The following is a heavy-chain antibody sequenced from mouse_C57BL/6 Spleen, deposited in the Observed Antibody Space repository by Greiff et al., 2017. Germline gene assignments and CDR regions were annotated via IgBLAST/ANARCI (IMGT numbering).Heavy chain of an antibody. CDR3: ASLITTVVATNAY. Sequence: VQLKQSVAELVRPGASVKLSCTASGFNIKNTYMHWVKQRPEKGLEWIGRIDPANGNTKYAPKFQGKATITADTSSNTAYLQLSSLTSEDTAIYFCASLITTVVATNAYWGQGTLVTVSA. CDR1: GFNIKNTY. CDR2: IDPANGNT. J-gene: IGHJ3*01. D-gene: IGHD1-1*01. V-gene: IGHV14-3*01.